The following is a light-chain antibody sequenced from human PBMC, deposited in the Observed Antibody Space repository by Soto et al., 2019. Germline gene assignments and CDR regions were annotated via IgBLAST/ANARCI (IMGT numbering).Light chain of an antibody. CDR3: AAWDDSLSGWV. Sequence: QSVLTQPPSASGTPGQRVTISCSGSSSNIGINYVYWYQQLPGTAPKLLIYRNNQRPSGVPDRFSGSKSGTSASLAISGLRSEDEADYYCAAWDDSLSGWVFGTGTKLTVL. CDR2: RNN. CDR1: SSNIGINY. V-gene: IGLV1-47*01. J-gene: IGLJ1*01.